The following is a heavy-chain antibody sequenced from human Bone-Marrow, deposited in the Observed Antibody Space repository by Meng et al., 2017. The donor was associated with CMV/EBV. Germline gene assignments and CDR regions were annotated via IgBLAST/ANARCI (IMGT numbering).Heavy chain of an antibody. CDR3: ARGGAVLRFLEWFRRFDP. CDR1: GYTFTGYY. CDR2: INPNSGGT. V-gene: IGHV1-2*02. J-gene: IGHJ5*02. Sequence: ASVKVSCKASGYTFTGYYMHWVRQAPGQGLEWMGWINPNSGGTNYAQKFQGRVTMTRDTSISTAYMELSRLRSDDTAVYYCARGGAVLRFLEWFRRFDPWGQGTLVTVSS. D-gene: IGHD3-3*01.